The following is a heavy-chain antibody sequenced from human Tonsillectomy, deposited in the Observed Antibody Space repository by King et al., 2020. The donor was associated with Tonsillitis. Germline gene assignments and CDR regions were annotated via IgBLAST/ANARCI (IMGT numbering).Heavy chain of an antibody. CDR2: IYPGDSGS. J-gene: IGHJ4*02. V-gene: IGHV5-51*01. D-gene: IGHD3-9*01. CDR1: GYSFTSYW. CDR3: ARKRLRNNDILTGLFDY. Sequence: VQLVESGAEVKKPGESLKISCKGSGYSFTSYWIGWVRQMPGKGLEWMGIIYPGDSGSRYSPSFQGQVTISVDKSISTAYLQWSSLKASDTAMYYCARKRLRNNDILTGLFDYWGQGTLVTVSS.